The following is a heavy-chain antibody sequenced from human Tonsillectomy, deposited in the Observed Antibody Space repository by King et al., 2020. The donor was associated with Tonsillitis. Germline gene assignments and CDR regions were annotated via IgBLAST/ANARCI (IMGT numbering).Heavy chain of an antibody. CDR3: AREGPSGYYYYMDV. J-gene: IGHJ6*03. CDR1: GSTFSSYA. V-gene: IGHV3-30*01. D-gene: IGHD2-8*02. Sequence: VQLVQSGGGVVQPGRSLRLSCAGSGSTFSSYAMHWVRQAPGKGLEWVAVISYDGSDKYYADSVKDRFTISRDNSKNTLCLHMNSLRAEDTAVYYCAREGPSGYYYYMDVWGKGTTVTVSS. CDR2: ISYDGSDK.